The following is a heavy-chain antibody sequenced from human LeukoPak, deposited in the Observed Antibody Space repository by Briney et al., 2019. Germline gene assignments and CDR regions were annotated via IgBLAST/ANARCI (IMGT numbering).Heavy chain of an antibody. D-gene: IGHD6-13*01. J-gene: IGHJ4*02. CDR2: INHSGST. CDR1: GGSISSSSYY. V-gene: IGHV4-39*07. CDR3: ARGPNIAAAGIDY. Sequence: PSETLSLTCTVSGGSISSSSYYWGWIRQPPGKGLEWIGEINHSGSTNYNPSLKSRFTISVDTSKNQFSLKLSSVTAADTAVYYCARGPNIAAAGIDYWGQGTLVTVSS.